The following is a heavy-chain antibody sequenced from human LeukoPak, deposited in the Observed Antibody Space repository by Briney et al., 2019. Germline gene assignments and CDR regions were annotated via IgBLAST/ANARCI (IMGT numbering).Heavy chain of an antibody. V-gene: IGHV3-30*18. D-gene: IGHD4-23*01. CDR1: GFTLSSYD. J-gene: IGHJ6*02. CDR2: ISYAGSNK. Sequence: GGSLRLSCAASGFTLSSYDMHWVRQAPGKGLEWVAVISYAGSNKYYVDSVKGRFTISRDNSKNTLYLQMNSLRAEDTAVYYCAKDSLRWSYFYYGMDVWGQGTTVTVSS. CDR3: AKDSLRWSYFYYGMDV.